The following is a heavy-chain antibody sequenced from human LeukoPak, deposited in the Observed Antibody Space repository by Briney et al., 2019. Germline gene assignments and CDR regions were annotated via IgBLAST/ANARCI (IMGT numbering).Heavy chain of an antibody. Sequence: GGSLRLSCAASGFTFSSYWMSWVRQAPGKGPEWVANIKQDGSEKYYVDSVKGRFTISRDNAKNSLYLQMNSLRAEDTAVYYCARGGSGYYRSGGFDYWGQGTLVTVSS. D-gene: IGHD3-3*01. CDR3: ARGGSGYYRSGGFDY. V-gene: IGHV3-7*04. J-gene: IGHJ4*02. CDR2: IKQDGSEK. CDR1: GFTFSSYW.